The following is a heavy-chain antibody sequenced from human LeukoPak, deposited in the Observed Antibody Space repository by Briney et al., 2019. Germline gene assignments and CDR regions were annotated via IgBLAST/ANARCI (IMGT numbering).Heavy chain of an antibody. CDR3: GRFGYVSAVDT. CDR2: IEPAGSAT. CDR1: GFAFSSYW. D-gene: IGHD2-15*01. J-gene: IGHJ5*02. V-gene: IGHV3-7*01. Sequence: GGPLRLSCGASGFAFSSYWMTWLRQAPGKGLEFVANIEPAGSATYYADSVKGRFTISRDNTKNLLYLQMNSLTAEDSAVYHCGRFGYVSAVDTWGQGALVTVSS.